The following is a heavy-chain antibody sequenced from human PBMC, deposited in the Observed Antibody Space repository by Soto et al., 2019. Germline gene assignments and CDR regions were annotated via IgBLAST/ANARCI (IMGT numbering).Heavy chain of an antibody. J-gene: IGHJ4*02. CDR1: GGSFSGYY. D-gene: IGHD3-3*01. V-gene: IGHV4-34*01. CDR2: IKHSGST. CDR3: AKRGRFLSYFDY. Sequence: PSDTLSLTCAVYGGSFSGYYWSWIRQPPGKGLEWIGEIKHSGSTNYNPSLKSRVTISADTSKNQFSLKLSSVTAADTAVYYCAKRGRFLSYFDYWGQGTLVTVSS.